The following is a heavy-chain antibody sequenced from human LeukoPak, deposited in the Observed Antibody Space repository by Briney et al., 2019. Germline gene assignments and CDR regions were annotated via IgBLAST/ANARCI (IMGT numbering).Heavy chain of an antibody. J-gene: IGHJ1*01. V-gene: IGHV3-9*01. CDR2: ISWNSGSI. CDR3: AKANYYDSSGYYQH. D-gene: IGHD3-22*01. Sequence: GGFLRFSCAASGFTFDDYAMHWVRQAPGKGLEWVSGISWNSGSIGYADSVKGRFTISRDNAKNSLYLQMNSLRAEDTALYYCAKANYYDSSGYYQHWGQGTLVTVSS. CDR1: GFTFDDYA.